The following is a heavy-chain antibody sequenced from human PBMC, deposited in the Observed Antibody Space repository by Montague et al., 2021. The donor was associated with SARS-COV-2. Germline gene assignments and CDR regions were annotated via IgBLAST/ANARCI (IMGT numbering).Heavy chain of an antibody. J-gene: IGHJ4*02. D-gene: IGHD3-3*01. CDR2: IYYSGST. Sequence: SETLSLTCTVSGGSISSYYWSWIRQPPGKGLEWIGYIYYSGSTNYNPSLKSRVTISVDTSKNQFSLKLSSVTAADTAVYYCARGGTIFGVATFPFDYWGQGTLVTVSS. CDR1: GGSISSYY. V-gene: IGHV4-59*12. CDR3: ARGGTIFGVATFPFDY.